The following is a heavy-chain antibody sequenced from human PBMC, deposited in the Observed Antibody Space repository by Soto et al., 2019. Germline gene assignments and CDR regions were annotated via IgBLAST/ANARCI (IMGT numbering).Heavy chain of an antibody. J-gene: IGHJ4*02. D-gene: IGHD3-16*02. CDR3: ARPPGNLGGVIVSLDY. Sequence: LRLSCAASGFTFSSYAMSWVRQAPGKGLEWIGYIYYSGSTYYNPSLKSRVTISVDTSKNQFSLKLSSVTAADTAVYYCARPPGNLGGVIVSLDYWGQGTLVTVSS. CDR2: IYYSGST. V-gene: IGHV4-31*02. CDR1: GFTFSSYA.